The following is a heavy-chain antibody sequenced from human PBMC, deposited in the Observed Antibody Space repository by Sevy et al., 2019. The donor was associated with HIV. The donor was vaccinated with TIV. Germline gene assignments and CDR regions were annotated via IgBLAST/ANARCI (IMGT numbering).Heavy chain of an antibody. CDR2: ISYDGSNK. D-gene: IGHD3-22*01. CDR1: GFTFSSYA. J-gene: IGHJ3*02. V-gene: IGHV3-30-3*01. Sequence: GGSLRLSCAASGFTFSSYAMHWVRQAPGKGLEWVAVISYDGSNKYYADSVKGRFTISRDNSKNTLYLQMNSLRAEDTAVYYCAREGYYDGSGYPHAFDIWGQGTMVTVSS. CDR3: AREGYYDGSGYPHAFDI.